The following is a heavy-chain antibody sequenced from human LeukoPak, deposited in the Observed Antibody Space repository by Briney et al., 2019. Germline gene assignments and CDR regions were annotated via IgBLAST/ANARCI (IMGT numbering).Heavy chain of an antibody. CDR1: GFTVSSNY. D-gene: IGHD2-21*02. CDR2: IYSGGST. CDR3: ASVVVTRGAFDI. Sequence: GGSLRLSCAASGFTVSSNYMSWVLQAPGKGLEWVSVIYSGGSTYYADSVKGRFTISRDNSKNTLYLQMNSLRAEDTAVYYCASVVVTRGAFDIWGQGTMVTVSS. V-gene: IGHV3-66*01. J-gene: IGHJ3*02.